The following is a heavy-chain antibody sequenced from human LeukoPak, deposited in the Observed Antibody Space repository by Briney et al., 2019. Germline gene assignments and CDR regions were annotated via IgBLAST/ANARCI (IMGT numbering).Heavy chain of an antibody. Sequence: YYSGSTYYNPSLKSRVTISIDTSKNQFSLKLSSVTAADTAVYFCARNFPGVGCSGGSCYDYWGQGTLVTVSS. CDR3: ARNFPGVGCSGGSCYDY. D-gene: IGHD2-15*01. CDR2: YYSGST. V-gene: IGHV4-39*07. J-gene: IGHJ4*02.